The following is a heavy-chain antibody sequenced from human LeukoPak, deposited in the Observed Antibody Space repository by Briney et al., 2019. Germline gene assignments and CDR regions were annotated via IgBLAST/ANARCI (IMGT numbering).Heavy chain of an antibody. CDR1: GFTFSSYS. J-gene: IGHJ4*02. CDR3: ASSFGAAAGNIDY. CDR2: ISSSSSYI. Sequence: PGGSLRLSCAASGFTFSSYSMNWVRQAPGKGLEWVSSISSSSSYIYYADSVKGRFTISRDNAKNSLYLQMNSLRAEDTAVYYCASSFGAAAGNIDYWGQGTLVTVSS. D-gene: IGHD6-13*01. V-gene: IGHV3-21*01.